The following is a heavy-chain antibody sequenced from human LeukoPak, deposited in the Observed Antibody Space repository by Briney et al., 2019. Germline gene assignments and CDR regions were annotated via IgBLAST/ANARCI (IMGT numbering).Heavy chain of an antibody. Sequence: ASVKVSCKASGYTFTGYYMHWVRQAPGQGLEWMGWINPNSGGTNYAQKLQGRVTMTTDTSTSTAYMELRSLRSDDTAVYYCARDRGLASGYARAKPDFDYWGQGTLVTVSS. CDR2: INPNSGGT. J-gene: IGHJ4*02. D-gene: IGHD5-12*01. CDR1: GYTFTGYY. V-gene: IGHV1-2*02. CDR3: ARDRGLASGYARAKPDFDY.